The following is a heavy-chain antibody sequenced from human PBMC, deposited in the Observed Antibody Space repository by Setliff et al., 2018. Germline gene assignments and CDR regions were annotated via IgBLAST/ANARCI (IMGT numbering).Heavy chain of an antibody. CDR1: GGSFRSDG. J-gene: IGHJ5*02. Sequence: SVKVSCKASGGSFRSDGFNWVRQAPGQGLEWMGRIIPVFRTAKYAQKFQGRVTISADESTRTAYMELSSLRFEDTAVYYCIRRVAGKGWFDPWGQGTLVTVSS. V-gene: IGHV1-69*13. CDR2: IIPVFRTA. CDR3: IRRVAGKGWFDP. D-gene: IGHD2-15*01.